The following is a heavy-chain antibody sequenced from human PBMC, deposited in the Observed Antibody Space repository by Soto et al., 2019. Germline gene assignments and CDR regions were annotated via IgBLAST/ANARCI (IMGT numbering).Heavy chain of an antibody. D-gene: IGHD2-8*01. V-gene: IGHV3-74*01. CDR1: GFTFSSYW. CDR3: ARRADVWTYYYYGMDV. CDR2: INSDGSII. J-gene: IGHJ6*02. Sequence: GSLRLSCAASGFTFSSYWMHWVRQAPGKGLVWVSRINSDGSIINYADSVKGRFTISRDNAKNTLYLQMNSLRAEDTSVYYCARRADVWTYYYYGMDVWGQGTTVTVSS.